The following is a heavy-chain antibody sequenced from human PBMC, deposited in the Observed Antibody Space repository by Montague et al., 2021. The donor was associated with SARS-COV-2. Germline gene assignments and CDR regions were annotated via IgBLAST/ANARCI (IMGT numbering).Heavy chain of an antibody. Sequence: SETLSLTCIVFGGSISSYYWSWFLRPPARGLLWSGYISYSWGTNYNPSLLSRLTTLVDTSKNHYTLMLSSVTAADTAVYYCSSFRRTWLVFGTLYYGMDVWGQGTTVTVSS. V-gene: IGHV4-59*01. CDR3: SSFRRTWLVFGTLYYGMDV. J-gene: IGHJ6*02. D-gene: IGHD6-19*01. CDR2: ISYSWGT. CDR1: GGSISSYY.